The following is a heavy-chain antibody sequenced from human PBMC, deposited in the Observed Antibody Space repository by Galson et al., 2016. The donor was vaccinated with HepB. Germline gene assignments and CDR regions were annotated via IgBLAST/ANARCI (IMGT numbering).Heavy chain of an antibody. CDR2: IYPDDSDT. CDR1: GYNFINSW. J-gene: IGHJ4*02. V-gene: IGHV5-51*01. CDR3: ARARRFSATYYFDY. D-gene: IGHD3-3*01. Sequence: QSGAEVKKPGESLKISCEGSGYNFINSWIAWVRQMPGKGLEWMGIIYPDDSDTLCNPSFRGQVIISVDKSLSTAYLQWTSLKASDTAMYYCARARRFSATYYFDYWAQGTLVTVSS.